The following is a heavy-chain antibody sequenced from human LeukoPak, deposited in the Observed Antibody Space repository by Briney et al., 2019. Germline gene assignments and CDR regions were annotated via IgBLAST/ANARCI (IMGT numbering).Heavy chain of an antibody. CDR1: GGTFISYA. Sequence: ASVKVSCTASGGTFISYAISWVRQAPGQGLEWMGGIIPIFGTANYAQKFQGRVTITADESTSTAYMELSSLRSEDTAVYYCAREGVVITRGYYGMDVWGQGTTVTVSS. V-gene: IGHV1-69*13. CDR3: AREGVVITRGYYGMDV. J-gene: IGHJ6*02. D-gene: IGHD3-3*01. CDR2: IIPIFGTA.